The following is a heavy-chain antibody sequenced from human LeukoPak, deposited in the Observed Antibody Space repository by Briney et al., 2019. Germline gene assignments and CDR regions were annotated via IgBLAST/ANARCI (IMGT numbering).Heavy chain of an antibody. CDR2: INPNSGGT. CDR1: GYTFTGYY. J-gene: IGHJ4*02. CDR3: ARAPRPKSYSYDY. D-gene: IGHD5-18*01. V-gene: IGHV1-2*06. Sequence: ASVKVSCKASGYTFTGYYMHWVRQAPGQGLEWMGRINPNSGGTNYAQKFQGRVTMTRDTSISTAYMELSRLRSDDTAVYYCARAPRPKSYSYDYWGQGTLVTVSS.